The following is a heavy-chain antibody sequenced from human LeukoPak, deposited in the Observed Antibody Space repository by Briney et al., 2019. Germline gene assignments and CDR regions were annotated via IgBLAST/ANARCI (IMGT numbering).Heavy chain of an antibody. D-gene: IGHD6-19*01. CDR2: INHSGST. Sequence: PSETLSLTCAVYGGSFSGYYWSWIRQPPGKGLEWIGEINHSGSTNYNPSLKSRVTISVDTSKNQFSLKLSSVTAADTAAYYCARGRIAVAGPYNWFDPWGQGTLVTVSS. CDR3: ARGRIAVAGPYNWFDP. V-gene: IGHV4-34*01. J-gene: IGHJ5*02. CDR1: GGSFSGYY.